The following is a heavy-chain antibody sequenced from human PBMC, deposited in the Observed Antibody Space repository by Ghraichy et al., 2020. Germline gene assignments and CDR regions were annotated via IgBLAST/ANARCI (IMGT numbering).Heavy chain of an antibody. D-gene: IGHD4-17*01. CDR1: GDTFTDYY. CDR3: ATDRRSDGDYFFDS. J-gene: IGHJ4*02. Sequence: ASVKVSCKAAGDTFTDYYIHWERQAPGQGLEWMGRITPNNGDTTYAQKFRGRITMTSDTSISTAYMELTSLRSDDTAVYYCATDRRSDGDYFFDSWGQGTLVTVSS. V-gene: IGHV1-2*06. CDR2: ITPNNGDT.